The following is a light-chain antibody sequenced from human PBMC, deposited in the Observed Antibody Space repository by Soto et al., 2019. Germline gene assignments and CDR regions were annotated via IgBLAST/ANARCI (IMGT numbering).Light chain of an antibody. CDR3: SSYSTTNILV. V-gene: IGLV2-14*03. CDR1: SSDVGAYEH. J-gene: IGLJ1*01. CDR2: GVN. Sequence: QSALTQPASVSGSPGQSVTISCTGASSDVGAYEHVSWYQQHPGRAPKLILYGVNNRPSGVSNHFSGSKSGNTAFLVISGLQANDEADYYCSSYSTTNILVFGSGTKVTVL.